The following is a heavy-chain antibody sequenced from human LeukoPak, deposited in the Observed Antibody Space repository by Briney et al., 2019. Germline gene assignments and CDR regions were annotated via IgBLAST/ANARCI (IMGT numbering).Heavy chain of an antibody. CDR1: GGSISSYY. D-gene: IGHD3-10*01. J-gene: IGHJ4*02. V-gene: IGHV4-59*01. CDR3: ARAVMVRGVTSFDY. CDR2: TYYSGST. Sequence: SETLSLTCTVSGGSISSYYWSWIRQPPGKGLEWIGYTYYSGSTNYNPSLKSRVTISVDTSKNQFSLKLSSVTAADTAVYYCARAVMVRGVTSFDYWGQGTLVTVSS.